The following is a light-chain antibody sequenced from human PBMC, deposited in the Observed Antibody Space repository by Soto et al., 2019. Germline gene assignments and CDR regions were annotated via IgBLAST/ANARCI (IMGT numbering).Light chain of an antibody. Sequence: EIVLTQSPATLSLSPGERATLSCRASQSVSKCLAWYQQKPGQAPRLLIYDISSRAPGIPARFSGSGSGTDFTLNISSLEPEDFAVYYCQQCNNWPPITFGQGTRLEIK. V-gene: IGKV3-11*01. CDR2: DIS. CDR1: QSVSKC. CDR3: QQCNNWPPIT. J-gene: IGKJ5*01.